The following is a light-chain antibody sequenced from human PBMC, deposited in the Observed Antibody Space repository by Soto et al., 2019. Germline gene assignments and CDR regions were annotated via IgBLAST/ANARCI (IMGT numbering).Light chain of an antibody. CDR2: DAS. J-gene: IGKJ5*01. Sequence: EKVLTQSPATLSLSPGEGATLSCRASQSINTYLAWYQQKPGQAPRLLIYDASERATGIPARFSGSGSGTNFTLTISSLEPEDFAVYYCQQRRSWQVTFGQGTRLEI. CDR3: QQRRSWQVT. CDR1: QSINTY. V-gene: IGKV3D-11*02.